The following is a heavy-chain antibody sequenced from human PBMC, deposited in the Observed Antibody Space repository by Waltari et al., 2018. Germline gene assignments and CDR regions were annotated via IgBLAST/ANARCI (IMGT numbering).Heavy chain of an antibody. J-gene: IGHJ6*02. CDR2: ISYNGRNI. Sequence: QVRLVESGGGVVQPGRSLRLSCAAPEFTFRSYAMHWFRQAPGKGLEWVAVISYNGRNIYYVDSVKGRFTISRDNSKNMLDLQMNSLRAEDTAVYYCARDYCDRKNCHGMDVWGQGTTVTVSS. V-gene: IGHV3-30*04. CDR3: ARDYCDRKNCHGMDV. CDR1: EFTFRSYA. D-gene: IGHD3-22*01.